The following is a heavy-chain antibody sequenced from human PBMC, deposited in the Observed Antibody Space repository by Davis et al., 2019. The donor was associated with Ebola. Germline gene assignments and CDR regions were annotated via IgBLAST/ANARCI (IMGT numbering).Heavy chain of an antibody. J-gene: IGHJ3*02. D-gene: IGHD6-6*01. V-gene: IGHV3-53*01. CDR3: ARDQGAIAARPSAFDM. CDR2: IYSGGST. Sequence: GESLKISCAASGFTVSSNYMSWVRQAPGKGLEWVSVIYSGGSTYYADSVKGRFTISRDNAKNSLYLQMNSLRDEDTAVYYCARDQGAIAARPSAFDMWGQGTMVTVSS. CDR1: GFTVSSNY.